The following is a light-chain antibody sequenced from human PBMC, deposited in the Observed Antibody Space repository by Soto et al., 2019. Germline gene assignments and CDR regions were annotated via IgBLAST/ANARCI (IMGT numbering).Light chain of an antibody. V-gene: IGKV1-33*01. CDR2: DAS. CDR1: QDISNY. Sequence: DIQMTQSPSSLSASVGDRVTITCQASQDISNYLNWYQQKPGKAPKLLIYDASNLATGFPSRFSGSGSGPDFTFTISSLQPEDIATYYCQQYDNLPMTFGPGTKVDIK. J-gene: IGKJ3*01. CDR3: QQYDNLPMT.